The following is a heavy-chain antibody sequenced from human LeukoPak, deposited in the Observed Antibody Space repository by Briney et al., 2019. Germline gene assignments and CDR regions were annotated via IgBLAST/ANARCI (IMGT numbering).Heavy chain of an antibody. D-gene: IGHD3-22*01. J-gene: IGHJ3*02. CDR1: GYTFTGYY. Sequence: ASVKVSCKASGYTFTGYYMHWVRQAPGQGLEWMGWIKPNSGGTNYAQKFQGRVTMTRDTSISTAYMELSRLRSDDTAVYYCARGYYDSSGYSTIDAFDIWGQGTMVTVSS. V-gene: IGHV1-2*02. CDR3: ARGYYDSSGYSTIDAFDI. CDR2: IKPNSGGT.